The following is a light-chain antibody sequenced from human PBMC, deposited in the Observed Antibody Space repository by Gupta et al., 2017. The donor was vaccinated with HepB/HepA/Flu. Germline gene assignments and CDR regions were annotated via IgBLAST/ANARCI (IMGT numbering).Light chain of an antibody. CDR1: SSDVGSYNL. CDR2: EVS. Sequence: QSALTQPASVSGSPGQSITISCTGTSSDVGSYNLVSWYQQHPGKAPKLMIYEVSKRPSVVSNRFSGSKSGNTASLTISGLQAEDEADYYCCSYAGSSTFLVFGGGTKLTVL. V-gene: IGLV2-23*02. J-gene: IGLJ2*01. CDR3: CSYAGSSTFLV.